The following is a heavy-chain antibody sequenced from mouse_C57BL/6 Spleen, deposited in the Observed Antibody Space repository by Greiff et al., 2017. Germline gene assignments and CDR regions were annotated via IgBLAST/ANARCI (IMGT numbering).Heavy chain of an antibody. CDR3: ARGGDYGGAGFAY. CDR1: GFTFTSYA. V-gene: IGHV5-4*03. D-gene: IGHD2-4*01. CDR2: ISPGGSYT. J-gene: IGHJ3*01. Sequence: EVMLVQSGGGLVKPGASLKLSCAASGFTFTSYAMSWVRQTPEKRLEWVATISPGGSYTYYPDNVKGRFTISRDNANNTMYLQLSHLKYEDTAVYYCARGGDYGGAGFAYWGQGTLVTVST.